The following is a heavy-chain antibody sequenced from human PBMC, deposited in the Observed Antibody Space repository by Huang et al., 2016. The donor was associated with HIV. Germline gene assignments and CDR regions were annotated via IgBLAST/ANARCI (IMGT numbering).Heavy chain of an antibody. CDR1: GFTCNSYS. J-gene: IGHJ4*02. CDR2: IRCRRSYI. D-gene: IGHD6-13*01. CDR3: ARGSYRSSYYFDF. Sequence: EVQLVESGGGLVKPGGSLRLSCAASGFTCNSYSMNWVRQAPGKGLEGVSSIRCRRSYIDSAASVKGRFTISRDNARNSLYLPLNSLRAEDTAVYYCARGSYRSSYYFDFWGQGTLVTVSS. V-gene: IGHV3-21*01.